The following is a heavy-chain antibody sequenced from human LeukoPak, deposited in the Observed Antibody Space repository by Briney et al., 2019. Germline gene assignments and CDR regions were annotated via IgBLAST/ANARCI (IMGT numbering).Heavy chain of an antibody. Sequence: ASVKVSCKASGYTFTNYYIHWVRQAPGQGLEWMGWINPNSGGTNYAQKFQGWVTMTRDTSISTAYMELSRLRSDDTAVYYCARDPYSSGWYDYWGQGTLVTVSS. J-gene: IGHJ4*02. CDR2: INPNSGGT. CDR3: ARDPYSSGWYDY. CDR1: GYTFTNYY. V-gene: IGHV1-2*04. D-gene: IGHD6-19*01.